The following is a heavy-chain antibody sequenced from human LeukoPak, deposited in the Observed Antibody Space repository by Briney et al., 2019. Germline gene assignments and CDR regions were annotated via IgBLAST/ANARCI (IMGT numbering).Heavy chain of an antibody. CDR3: ARRGSSGWYGKYFQH. V-gene: IGHV5-51*01. CDR2: IYPGDSDT. Sequence: GESLKISCKGSGYSSTSYWIGWVRQMPGKGLEWMGIIYPGDSDTRYSPSFQGQVTISADKSISTAYLQWSSLKASDTAMYYCARRGSSGWYGKYFQHWGQGTLVTVSS. J-gene: IGHJ1*01. D-gene: IGHD6-19*01. CDR1: GYSSTSYW.